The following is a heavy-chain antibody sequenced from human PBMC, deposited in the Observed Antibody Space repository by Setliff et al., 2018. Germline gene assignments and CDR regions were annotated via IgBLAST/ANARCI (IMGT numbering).Heavy chain of an antibody. D-gene: IGHD3-3*01. CDR3: ARDFGPSKNYNFWSGYVDY. V-gene: IGHV3-30*01. CDR1: GFRFNDYA. Sequence: PGGSLRLSCAASGFRFNDYAMHWVRQAPVKGLEWVAVISYDGINKYYADSMKGRFTISRDNSKNTLYLQMNSLRAEDTAVYYCARDFGPSKNYNFWSGYVDYWGQGTLVTVSS. CDR2: ISYDGINK. J-gene: IGHJ4*02.